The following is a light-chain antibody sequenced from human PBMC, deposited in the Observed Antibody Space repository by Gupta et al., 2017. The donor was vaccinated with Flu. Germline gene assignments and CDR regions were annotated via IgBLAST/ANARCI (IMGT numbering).Light chain of an antibody. V-gene: IGKV1-39*01. CDR1: QTVETY. CDR2: ART. J-gene: IGKJ1*01. Sequence: DIQMTQSPSSLSASVGDRVTVACRASQTVETYLNWYQHKPGRAPQLLIYARTTWQSGVPSRFSAAAYGTDFTLTISDLQPEDSATYYCQQSYSMPRTFGQGTRVEI. CDR3: QQSYSMPRT.